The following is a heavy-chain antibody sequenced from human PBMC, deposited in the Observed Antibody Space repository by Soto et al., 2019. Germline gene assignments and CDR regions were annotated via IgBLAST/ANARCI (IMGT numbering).Heavy chain of an antibody. J-gene: IGHJ5*02. CDR1: GFTFSSYA. CDR3: CRMEEGWFDP. CDR2: ISGSGGST. D-gene: IGHD1-1*01. Sequence: EVQLLESGGGLVQPGGSLRLSCAASGFTFSSYAMSWVRQAPGKGLEWVSAISGSGGSTYYADSVKGRFTIPRDDSKIPLYLQMSSLRAEDTAVYYCCRMEEGWFDPWGQGTLVTVSS. V-gene: IGHV3-23*01.